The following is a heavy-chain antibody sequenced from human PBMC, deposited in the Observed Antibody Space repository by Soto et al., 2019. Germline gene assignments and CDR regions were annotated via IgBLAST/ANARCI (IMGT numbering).Heavy chain of an antibody. CDR2: ILVDGSQK. Sequence: QEQLMESGGGVVQPGRSLRLSCAASGFTFSSYGMYWVRQAPGKGLEWLAGILVDGSQKYNADSVKGRFTISRDNAKNTLYLQMNSLRVEDTAVYYCARDPKMVRGFIGRQYQYYHGMDVWGQGTTVTVSS. CDR1: GFTFSSYG. V-gene: IGHV3-33*01. CDR3: ARDPKMVRGFIGRQYQYYHGMDV. D-gene: IGHD3-10*01. J-gene: IGHJ6*02.